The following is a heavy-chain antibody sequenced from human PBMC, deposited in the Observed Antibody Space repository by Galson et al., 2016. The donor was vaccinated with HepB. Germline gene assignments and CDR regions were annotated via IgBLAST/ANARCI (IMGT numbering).Heavy chain of an antibody. CDR2: IVPMFGAT. CDR1: GGTFSTDG. J-gene: IGHJ5*01. D-gene: IGHD2-21*02. V-gene: IGHV1-69*13. Sequence: SVKVSCKASGGTFSTDGLSWVRQAPGQGLEWMGGIVPMFGATNYAQKFQDRVTITADESTNTAYMELSSLRFEDTAIYYRAREGCAGDCPKWFDPWGQGTLVTVSS. CDR3: AREGCAGDCPKWFDP.